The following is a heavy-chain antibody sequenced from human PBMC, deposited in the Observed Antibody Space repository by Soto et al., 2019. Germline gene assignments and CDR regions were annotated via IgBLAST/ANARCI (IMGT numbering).Heavy chain of an antibody. CDR1: GGSISSSNW. CDR2: IYHSGST. V-gene: IGHV4-4*02. D-gene: IGHD3-10*01. J-gene: IGHJ6*02. CDR3: ASPDYYGSGSYYYYGMDV. Sequence: PSETLSLTCAVSGGSISSSNWWSWVRQPPGKGLEWIGEIYHSGSTNYNPSLKSRVTISVDKSKNQFSLKLSSVTAADTAVYYCASPDYYGSGSYYYYGMDVWGQGTTVTVSS.